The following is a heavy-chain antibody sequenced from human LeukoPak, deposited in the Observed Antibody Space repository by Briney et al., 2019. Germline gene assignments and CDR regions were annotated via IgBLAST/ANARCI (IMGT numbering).Heavy chain of an antibody. CDR3: AKDSDYYHSSGYYYAYFQH. V-gene: IGHV3-48*02. Sequence: GGSLRLSCAASGFTFSSYGMHWVRQAPGKGLEWVSYISSSSSTIYYADSVKGRFTISRDNAKNSLYLQMNSLRDEDTDVYYCAKDSDYYHSSGYYYAYFQHWGQGTLVTVSS. J-gene: IGHJ1*01. D-gene: IGHD3-22*01. CDR1: GFTFSSYG. CDR2: ISSSSSTI.